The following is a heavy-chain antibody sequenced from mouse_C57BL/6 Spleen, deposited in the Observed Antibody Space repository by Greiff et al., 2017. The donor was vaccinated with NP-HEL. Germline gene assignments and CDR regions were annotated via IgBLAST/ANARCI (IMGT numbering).Heavy chain of an antibody. CDR1: GYTFTSYW. CDR3: ARLGYLDY. V-gene: IGHV1-64*01. Sequence: QVQLQQSGAELVKPGASVKLSCKASGYTFTSYWMHWVKQRPGQGLEWIGMIHPNSGSTNYNEKLKSKATLTVDKSSSTAYMQLSSLTSEDSAVYYCARLGYLDYWGQGSTLTVSS. J-gene: IGHJ2*01. CDR2: IHPNSGST. D-gene: IGHD3-1*01.